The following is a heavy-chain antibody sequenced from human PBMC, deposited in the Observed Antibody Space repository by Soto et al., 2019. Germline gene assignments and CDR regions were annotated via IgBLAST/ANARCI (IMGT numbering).Heavy chain of an antibody. CDR1: GGSVSSGSYY. CDR2: IYYSGST. V-gene: IGHV4-61*01. D-gene: IGHD1-1*01. Sequence: SETLSLTCTVSGGSVSSGSYYWSWIRQPPGKGLEWIGYIYYSGSTNYNPSLKSRVTISVDTSKNQFSLKLNSVTAAVTPVYYCARDLRRTRTQTSGMHAWGQGTRVAVSS. J-gene: IGHJ6*02. CDR3: ARDLRRTRTQTSGMHA.